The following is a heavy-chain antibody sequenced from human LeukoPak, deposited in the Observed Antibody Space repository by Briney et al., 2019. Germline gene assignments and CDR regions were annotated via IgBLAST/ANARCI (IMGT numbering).Heavy chain of an antibody. CDR1: GYTFTSYG. V-gene: IGHV1-18*04. CDR3: ARDSGAAGTRPFDY. J-gene: IGHJ4*02. D-gene: IGHD6-13*01. CDR2: ISAYNGNT. Sequence: GASVKVSCKASGYTFTSYGISWVRQAPGQGLEWMGWISAYNGNTNYAQKLQGRVTMTTDTSTSTAYMELRSLRSNDTAVYYCARDSGAAGTRPFDYWGQGTLVTVSS.